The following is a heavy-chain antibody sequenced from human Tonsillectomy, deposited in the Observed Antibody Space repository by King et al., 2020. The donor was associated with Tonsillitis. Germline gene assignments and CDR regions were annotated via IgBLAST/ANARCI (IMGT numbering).Heavy chain of an antibody. D-gene: IGHD6-13*01. Sequence: VQLVESGGGLIQPGGSLRLSCAASGFTVSSNYMSWVRQAPGKGLEWVSVIYSGGSTYYADSGRGRFTISRDNSKNTLYLQMNSLRAEDTAVYYCARDVAAAGFLWDWGQGTLVTVSS. J-gene: IGHJ4*02. CDR3: ARDVAAAGFLWD. CDR1: GFTVSSNY. CDR2: IYSGGST. V-gene: IGHV3-53*01.